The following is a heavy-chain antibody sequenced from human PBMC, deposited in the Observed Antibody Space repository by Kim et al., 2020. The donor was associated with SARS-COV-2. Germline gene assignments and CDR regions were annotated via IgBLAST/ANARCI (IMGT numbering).Heavy chain of an antibody. CDR2: ISSSGSTI. J-gene: IGHJ5*02. V-gene: IGHV3-11*01. Sequence: GGSLRLSCAASGFTFSDYYMSWIRQAPGKGLEWVSYISSSGSTIYYADSVKGRFTISRDNAKNSLYLQMNSLRAEDTAVYYCARKLGYCSGGSCYSLWFDPWGQGTLVTVSS. D-gene: IGHD2-15*01. CDR1: GFTFSDYY. CDR3: ARKLGYCSGGSCYSLWFDP.